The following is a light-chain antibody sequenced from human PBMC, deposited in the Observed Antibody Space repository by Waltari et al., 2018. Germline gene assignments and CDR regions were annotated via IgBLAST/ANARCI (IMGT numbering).Light chain of an antibody. CDR1: SSYVGCSNP. Sequence: QSALTQPAPVSASPGQSIPISSPGTSSYVGCSNPVPRYQQHPGKAPKLIIYEVTHRPSGVSDRFSASKSGNTASLAISGLQGEDEADYYCSSFSSRGTLVVFGGGTKLTVL. J-gene: IGLJ3*02. CDR2: EVT. V-gene: IGLV2-14*01. CDR3: SSFSSRGTLVV.